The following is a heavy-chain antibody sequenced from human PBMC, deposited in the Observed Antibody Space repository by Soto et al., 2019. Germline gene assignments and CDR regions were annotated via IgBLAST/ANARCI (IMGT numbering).Heavy chain of an antibody. V-gene: IGHV4-61*08. D-gene: IGHD3-10*02. CDR1: GGSISSGGYY. Sequence: AETLSLTCTVSGGSISSGGYYWSWIRQHPGKGLEWIGYMYYSGNANYNPSLRSRITISVDTSKNQFSLNLNSVTAADTAVYYCARTLFGWGIWFDPWGQGTLVTVSS. CDR2: MYYSGNA. CDR3: ARTLFGWGIWFDP. J-gene: IGHJ5*02.